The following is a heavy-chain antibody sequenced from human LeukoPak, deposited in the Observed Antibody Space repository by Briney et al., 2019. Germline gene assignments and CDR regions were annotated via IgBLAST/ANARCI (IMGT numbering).Heavy chain of an antibody. Sequence: GGSLRLSCEASGFTFSSYVMSWVRQAPGKGLEWVSTISGSGSGTYYADSVKGRFTISRDNSKNTLYVEMNSLRAEDTAVYYCAKVAGGYFDYWGQGTLVTVSS. CDR2: ISGSGSGT. V-gene: IGHV3-23*01. D-gene: IGHD3-10*01. CDR3: AKVAGGYFDY. J-gene: IGHJ4*02. CDR1: GFTFSSYV.